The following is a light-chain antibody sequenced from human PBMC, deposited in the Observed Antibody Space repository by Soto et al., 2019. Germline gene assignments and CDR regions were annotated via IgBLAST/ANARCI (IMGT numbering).Light chain of an antibody. CDR1: SSNIGSNY. CDR2: RNN. CDR3: AAWDDSLSGGG. Sequence: QSVLTQPPSASGTPGQRVTISCSGSSSNIGSNYVYWYQQLPGTAPKLLIYRNNQRPSGVPDRFSGSKSGTSASLAISGLRSEDEADYYCAAWDDSLSGGGFGGGTKLT. J-gene: IGLJ2*01. V-gene: IGLV1-47*01.